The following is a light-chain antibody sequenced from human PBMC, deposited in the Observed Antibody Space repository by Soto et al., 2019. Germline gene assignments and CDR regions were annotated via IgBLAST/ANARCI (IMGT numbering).Light chain of an antibody. CDR1: SSDVGGYNY. Sequence: QSALSPPPSVSGSPGQSVTISCTRTSSDVGGYNYVSLYQQHPGKAPKLIIYDVSKRPSGVPDRFSGSKSGNTASLTISGLQAEDEADYYCCSYAGSYTYVFGTGTKVTVL. J-gene: IGLJ1*01. V-gene: IGLV2-11*01. CDR2: DVS. CDR3: CSYAGSYTYV.